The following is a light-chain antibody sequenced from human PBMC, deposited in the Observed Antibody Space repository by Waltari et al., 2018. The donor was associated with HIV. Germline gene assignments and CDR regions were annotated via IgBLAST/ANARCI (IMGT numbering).Light chain of an antibody. CDR2: DAS. V-gene: IGKV3-15*01. Sequence: EIVLTQSPATLAVSPGEGATLSCRASQSISVYLAWYQQKPGQIPRLLIYDASTRAPGIPPRFRGSGSGTDFTLNISSLQSEDFAIYYCQQYKNWPPLSFGGGTKVEIK. J-gene: IGKJ4*01. CDR1: QSISVY. CDR3: QQYKNWPPLS.